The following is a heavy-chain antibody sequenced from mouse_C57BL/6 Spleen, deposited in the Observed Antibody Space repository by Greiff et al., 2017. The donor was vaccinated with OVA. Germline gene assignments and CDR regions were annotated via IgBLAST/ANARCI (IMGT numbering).Heavy chain of an antibody. D-gene: IGHD2-4*01. CDR2: ISYDGSN. CDR3: ARAGDYDYGEDAMDY. Sequence: DVKLQESGPGLVKPSQSLSLTCSVTGYSITSGYYWNWIRQFPGNKLEWMGYISYDGSNNYNPSLKNRISITRDTSKNQFFLKLNSVTTEDTATYYCARAGDYDYGEDAMDYWGQGTSVTVSS. V-gene: IGHV3-6*01. J-gene: IGHJ4*01. CDR1: GYSITSGYY.